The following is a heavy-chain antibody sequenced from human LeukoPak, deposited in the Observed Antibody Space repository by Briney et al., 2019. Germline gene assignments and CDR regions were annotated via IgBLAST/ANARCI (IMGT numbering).Heavy chain of an antibody. CDR2: IIPILGIA. CDR1: GGTFISYA. J-gene: IGHJ5*02. Sequence: ASVKVSCKASGGTFISYAISWVRQAPGQGLEWMGRIIPILGIANYAQKFQGRVTITADKSTSTAYMELSSLRSEDTAVYYCARAGRLKPLNWFDPWGQGTLVTVSS. V-gene: IGHV1-69*04. CDR3: ARAGRLKPLNWFDP. D-gene: IGHD6-19*01.